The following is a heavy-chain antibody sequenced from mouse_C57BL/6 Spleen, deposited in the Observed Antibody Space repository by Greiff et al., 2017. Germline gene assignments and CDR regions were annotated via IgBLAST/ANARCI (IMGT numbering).Heavy chain of an antibody. Sequence: EVQLQESGPELVKPGASVKIPCKASGYTFTDYNMAWVKQSHGKSLEWIGDINPNNGGTIYNQKFKGKATLTVDKSSSTAYMELRSLTSEDTAVYYCARSGGLRRDWYFDVWGTGTTVTVSS. CDR3: ARSGGLRRDWYFDV. CDR1: GYTFTDYN. CDR2: INPNNGGT. V-gene: IGHV1-18*01. J-gene: IGHJ1*03. D-gene: IGHD2-2*01.